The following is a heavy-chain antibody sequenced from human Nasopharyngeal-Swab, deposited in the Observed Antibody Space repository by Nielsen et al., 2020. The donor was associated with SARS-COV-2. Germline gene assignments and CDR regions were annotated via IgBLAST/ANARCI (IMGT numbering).Heavy chain of an antibody. D-gene: IGHD6-19*01. CDR3: AGAVAGTGWDY. V-gene: IGHV4-59*01. CDR2: IYYSGST. J-gene: IGHJ4*02. Sequence: WIRQPPGKGPEWIGYIYYSGSTNYSPSRKSRVTISVDTSKNQFSLKLSSVTAADTAVYYCAGAVAGTGWDYWGQGTLVTVSS.